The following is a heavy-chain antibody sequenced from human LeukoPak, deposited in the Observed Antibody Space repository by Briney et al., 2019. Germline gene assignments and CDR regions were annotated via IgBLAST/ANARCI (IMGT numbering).Heavy chain of an antibody. J-gene: IGHJ4*02. Sequence: SETLSLTCTVSGGSVSSGSYYWSWIRQPPGKGLEWIGYIYYSGSTNYNPSLKSRVTISVDKSKNQFSLRLSSVTAADTAVYYCARGYSYSYFDCWGQGTLVPVSS. V-gene: IGHV4-61*01. D-gene: IGHD5-12*01. CDR3: ARGYSYSYFDC. CDR2: IYYSGST. CDR1: GGSVSSGSYY.